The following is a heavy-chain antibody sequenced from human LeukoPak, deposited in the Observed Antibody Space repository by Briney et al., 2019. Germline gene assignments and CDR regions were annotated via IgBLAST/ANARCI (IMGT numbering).Heavy chain of an antibody. CDR3: AKGPQLHSGYHPYS. CDR2: ITGSDDKT. Sequence: GGSLRLSCAASGFTFSSSAMTWVRQPPGKGLEWVSTITGSDDKTYYADSVKGRFPISRDFSKNTMHLQMNSPRVDDTAIYYCAKGPQLHSGYHPYSWGQGTLVTVSS. D-gene: IGHD3-22*01. V-gene: IGHV3-23*01. CDR1: GFTFSSSA. J-gene: IGHJ4*02.